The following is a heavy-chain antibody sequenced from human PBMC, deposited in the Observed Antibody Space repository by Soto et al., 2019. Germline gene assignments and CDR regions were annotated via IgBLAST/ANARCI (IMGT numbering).Heavy chain of an antibody. Sequence: GGSNRVSSAAAELNFEDSASCWVRQNTVKGLEWVSGISWSSGNIGYADSVKGRFTISRDNARNSLYLQMNNLRAEDTALYYCAKDTTYCSGGSCYSDAFDIWGQGTMVTVSS. CDR1: ELNFEDSA. V-gene: IGHV3-9*01. J-gene: IGHJ3*02. D-gene: IGHD2-15*01. CDR2: ISWSSGNI. CDR3: AKDTTYCSGGSCYSDAFDI.